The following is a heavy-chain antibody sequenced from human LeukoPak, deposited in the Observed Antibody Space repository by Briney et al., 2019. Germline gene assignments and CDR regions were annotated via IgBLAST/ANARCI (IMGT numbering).Heavy chain of an antibody. V-gene: IGHV4-61*02. CDR3: ARDRYYYDSSGYYPSYYFDY. CDR1: GGSISSGSYY. D-gene: IGHD3-22*01. CDR2: IYTSGST. Sequence: TLSLTCTVSGGSISSGSYYWNWIRQPAGKGLEWIGRIYTSGSTNYNPSLKSRVTISVDTSKNQFSLKLSSVTAADTAVYYCARDRYYYDSSGYYPSYYFDYWGQGTLVTVSS. J-gene: IGHJ4*02.